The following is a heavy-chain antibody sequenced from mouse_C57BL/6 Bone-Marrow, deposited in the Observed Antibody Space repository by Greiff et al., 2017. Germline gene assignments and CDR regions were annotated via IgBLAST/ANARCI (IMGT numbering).Heavy chain of an antibody. J-gene: IGHJ1*03. CDR3: AREGITTVVATDWYFDV. CDR2: ISSGSSTI. CDR1: GFTFSDYG. V-gene: IGHV5-17*01. Sequence: DVKLVESGGGLVKPGGSLKLSCAASGFTFSDYGMHWVRQAPEKGLEWVAYISSGSSTIYYADTVKGRFTISRDNAKNTLFLQMTSLRSEDTAMYYCAREGITTVVATDWYFDVWGTGTTVTVSS. D-gene: IGHD1-1*01.